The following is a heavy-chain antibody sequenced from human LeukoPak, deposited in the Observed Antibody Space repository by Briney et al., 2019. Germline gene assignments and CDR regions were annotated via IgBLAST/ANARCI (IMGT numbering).Heavy chain of an antibody. CDR1: GFTFSSYA. J-gene: IGHJ3*02. CDR2: ISGGTT. V-gene: IGHV3-23*01. CDR3: ANLPLCSTSCYTDAFDI. Sequence: GGSLRLSCAASGFTFSSYAMSWVRQAPGKGLEWVSTISGGTTYYADSVKGRFTISRDNSKNTLYLQMNSLRAEDTAVYYCANLPLCSTSCYTDAFDIWGQGTMVTVSS. D-gene: IGHD2-2*02.